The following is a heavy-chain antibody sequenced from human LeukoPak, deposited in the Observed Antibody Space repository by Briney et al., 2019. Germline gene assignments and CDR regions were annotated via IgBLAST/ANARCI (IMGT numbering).Heavy chain of an antibody. CDR3: ARFVRAAAGTGGIYYFDY. D-gene: IGHD6-13*01. CDR2: IHHSGST. V-gene: IGHV4-38-2*02. J-gene: IGHJ4*02. Sequence: SETLSLTCSVSDYSISSGNYWGWIRQPPGKGLEWIGSIHHSGSTYYKPSLKSRVTISVDTSKNQFSLRLTSVTAADTAVYYCARFVRAAAGTGGIYYFDYWGQGTLVIVSS. CDR1: DYSISSGNY.